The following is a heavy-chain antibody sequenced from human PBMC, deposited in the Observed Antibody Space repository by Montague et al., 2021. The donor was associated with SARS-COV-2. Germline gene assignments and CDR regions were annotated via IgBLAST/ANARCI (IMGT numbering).Heavy chain of an antibody. J-gene: IGHJ4*02. CDR2: IYYTGRT. Sequence: TLSLTCSVSGGSISSGGYYWSWLRPHPGKGLEWIGYIYYTGRTYSTPSLKSRVSMSVDTSHNQFSLSLSSVTAADTAVFYCARVKVGVTNVIYFDYWGQGTLVTVSS. CDR1: GGSISSGGYY. CDR3: ARVKVGVTNVIYFDY. V-gene: IGHV4-31*03. D-gene: IGHD1-26*01.